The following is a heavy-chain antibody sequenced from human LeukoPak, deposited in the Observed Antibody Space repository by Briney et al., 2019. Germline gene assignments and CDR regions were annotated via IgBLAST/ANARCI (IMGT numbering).Heavy chain of an antibody. CDR2: IYHSGRT. CDR1: GASISSSNYY. J-gene: IGHJ4*02. D-gene: IGHD3-22*01. Sequence: SETLSLTCSVSGASISSSNYYWAWIRQPPGKGLEWIGSIYHSGRTYYNPSLKSRVTISVDTSKNQFSLKLSSVTAADTAVYYCARPDYDSSGTDYWGQGTLVTVSS. CDR3: ARPDYDSSGTDY. V-gene: IGHV4-39*01.